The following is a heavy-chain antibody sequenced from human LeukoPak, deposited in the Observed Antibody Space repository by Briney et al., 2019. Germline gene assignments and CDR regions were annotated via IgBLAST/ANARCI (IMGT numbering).Heavy chain of an antibody. CDR3: ARIVVVPAALPYYYYMDV. CDR2: IKQDGSEK. J-gene: IGHJ6*03. D-gene: IGHD2-2*01. Sequence: GGSLRLSCAASGFTFDDYAMHWVRQAPGKGLEWVANIKQDGSEKYYVDSVKGRFTISRDNAKNSLYLQMNSLRAEDTAVYYCARIVVVPAALPYYYYMDVWGKGTTVTVSS. V-gene: IGHV3-7*01. CDR1: GFTFDDYA.